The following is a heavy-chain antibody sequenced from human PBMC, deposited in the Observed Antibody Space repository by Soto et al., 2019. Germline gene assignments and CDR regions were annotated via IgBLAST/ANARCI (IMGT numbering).Heavy chain of an antibody. J-gene: IGHJ4*02. CDR2: IIGSGGSK. CDR1: GFPFSSYA. D-gene: IGHD2-2*01. CDR3: AKCRSSTSCDFGVDY. V-gene: IGHV3-23*01. Sequence: PGGSLRLSCAASGFPFSSYAMSWVRQAPGKGLEWVSAIIGSGGSKYYSASVKGRFTIYRGKSKKTLYLKMHTLRAEDTAVYYCAKCRSSTSCDFGVDYWGKGT.